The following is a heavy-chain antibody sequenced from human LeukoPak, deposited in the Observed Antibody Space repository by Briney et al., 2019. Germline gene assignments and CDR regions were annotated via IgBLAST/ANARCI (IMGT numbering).Heavy chain of an antibody. CDR3: ARGYRMYYYDSSGYIR. V-gene: IGHV4-34*01. CDR1: GFTFSNSA. D-gene: IGHD3-22*01. CDR2: INHSGST. Sequence: GSLRLSCAASGFTFSNSAMSWIRQPPGKGLEWIGEINHSGSTNYNPSLKSRVTISVDTSKNQFSLKLSSVTAADTAVYYCARGYRMYYYDSSGYIRWGQGTLVTVSS. J-gene: IGHJ4*02.